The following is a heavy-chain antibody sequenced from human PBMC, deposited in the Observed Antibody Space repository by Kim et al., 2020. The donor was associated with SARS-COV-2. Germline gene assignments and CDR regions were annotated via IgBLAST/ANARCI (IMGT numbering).Heavy chain of an antibody. CDR3: ARGRAGVVPSPILGLGPYYDYYAMDV. CDR1: GGSLSGYH. V-gene: IGHV4-34*01. Sequence: SETLSLTCAVFGGSLSGYHWTWIRQSPGKGLEWIGEINHSGGTICIPSLKSRVTMSLDTSKNQFSLKLRSVTAADTVVYYCARGRAGVVPSPILGLGPYYDYYAMDVWGQGTPVTVSS. CDR2: INHSGGT. J-gene: IGHJ6*02. D-gene: IGHD3-3*01.